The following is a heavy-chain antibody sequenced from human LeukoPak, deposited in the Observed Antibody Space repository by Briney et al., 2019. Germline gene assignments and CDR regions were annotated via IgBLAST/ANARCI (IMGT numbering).Heavy chain of an antibody. V-gene: IGHV3-23*01. D-gene: IGHD3-22*01. J-gene: IGHJ4*02. CDR1: GFTFSSYW. Sequence: TGGSLRLSCAASGFTFSSYWMSWVRQAPGKGLEWVSAISGSGDTTYFADSVKGRFTISRDNSKNTLYLQMNSLRAEDTAVYYCAKGFRLGYYYDSSGYLDYWGQGTLVTVSS. CDR3: AKGFRLGYYYDSSGYLDY. CDR2: ISGSGDTT.